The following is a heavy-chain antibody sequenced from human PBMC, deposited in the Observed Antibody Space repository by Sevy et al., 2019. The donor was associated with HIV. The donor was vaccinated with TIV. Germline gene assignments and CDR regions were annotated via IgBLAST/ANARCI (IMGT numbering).Heavy chain of an antibody. Sequence: GRSLRLSCAASGFTLNKAWMNWVRQAPGKGLEWVGRIKSETDGGTTDYAEPVKGRFSISRDDSKNTLYLQMNSLKIEDTAVYYCSMEDGYNYFDYWGQGALVTVSS. CDR1: GFTLNKAW. CDR2: IKSETDGGTT. J-gene: IGHJ4*02. V-gene: IGHV3-15*07. CDR3: SMEDGYNYFDY. D-gene: IGHD5-12*01.